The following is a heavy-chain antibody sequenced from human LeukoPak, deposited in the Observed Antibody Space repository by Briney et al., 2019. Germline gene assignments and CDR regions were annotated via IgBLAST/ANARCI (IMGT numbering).Heavy chain of an antibody. V-gene: IGHV1-46*01. J-gene: IGHJ4*02. CDR1: GYPFTRYY. CDR3: ARDFYDSSGYEGRFDY. Sequence: ASVKVSCKASGYPFTRYYVHWVRQAPGQGLEWMGVINPSGGVTNYAQKFQGRVTITADESTSTAYMELSSLRSEDTAVYYCARDFYDSSGYEGRFDYWGQGTLVTVSS. D-gene: IGHD3-22*01. CDR2: INPSGGVT.